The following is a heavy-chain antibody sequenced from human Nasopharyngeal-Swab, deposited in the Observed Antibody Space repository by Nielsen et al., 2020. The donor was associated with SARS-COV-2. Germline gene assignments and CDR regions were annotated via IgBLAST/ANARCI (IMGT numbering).Heavy chain of an antibody. D-gene: IGHD3-22*01. CDR1: GGSISSYY. Sequence: SETLSLTCTVSGGSISSYYWSWIRQPPGKGLEWIGYIYYSGSTNYNPSLKSRVTISVDTSKNQFSLKLSSVTAADTAVYYCARDVYDSSGYYYQDSWGHVTLFTVSS. CDR2: IYYSGST. J-gene: IGHJ5*01. V-gene: IGHV4-59*01. CDR3: ARDVYDSSGYYYQDS.